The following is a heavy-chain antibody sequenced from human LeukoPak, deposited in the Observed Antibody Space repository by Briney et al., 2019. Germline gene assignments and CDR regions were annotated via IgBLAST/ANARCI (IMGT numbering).Heavy chain of an antibody. J-gene: IGHJ4*02. V-gene: IGHV3-33*01. D-gene: IGHD6-13*01. Sequence: QSGGSLRLSCAASGFTFSSYGMHWVRQAPGKGLEWVAVIWYDGSNKYYADSVKGRFTISRDNSKNTLYLQMNSLRAEDTAVYYCARDTGRYSSSRSLGYWGQGTLVTVSS. CDR1: GFTFSSYG. CDR2: IWYDGSNK. CDR3: ARDTGRYSSSRSLGY.